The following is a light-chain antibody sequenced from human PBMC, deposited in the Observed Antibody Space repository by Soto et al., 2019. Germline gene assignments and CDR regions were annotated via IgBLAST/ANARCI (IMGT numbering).Light chain of an antibody. CDR2: DAS. J-gene: IGKJ1*01. CDR1: QSISTW. Sequence: DIQMTQSPSSLSASAGDRVTITCRASQSISTWLAWYQQKPGKAPKVLIYDASSLESGVPSRFSGSGSGTEFTLTITSLQTDDSATYYCQQYSSYWTFGLGTKVDIK. CDR3: QQYSSYWT. V-gene: IGKV1-5*01.